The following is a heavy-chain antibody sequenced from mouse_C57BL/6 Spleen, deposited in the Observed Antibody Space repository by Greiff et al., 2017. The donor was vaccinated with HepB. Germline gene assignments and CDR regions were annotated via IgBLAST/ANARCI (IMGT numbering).Heavy chain of an antibody. J-gene: IGHJ4*01. CDR2: IDPENGDT. CDR3: TGYAMDY. CDR1: GFNIKDDY. V-gene: IGHV14-4*01. Sequence: DVKLQESGAELVRPGASVKLSCTASGFNIKDDYMHWVKQRPEQGLEWIGWIDPENGDTEYASKFQGKATITADTSSNTAYLQLSSLTSEDTAVYYCTGYAMDYWGQGTSVTVSS.